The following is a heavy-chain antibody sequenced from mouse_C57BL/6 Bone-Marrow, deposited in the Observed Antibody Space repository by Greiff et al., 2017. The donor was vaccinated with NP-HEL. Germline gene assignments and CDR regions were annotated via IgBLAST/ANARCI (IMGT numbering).Heavy chain of an antibody. Sequence: EVQLVESGEGLVKPGGSLKLSCAASGFTFSSYAMSWVRQTPEQRLEWVAYISSGGDYIYYADTVKGRFTISRDNARNTLYLQMSSLKSEDTAMYYCTRDKAYYSNYWYFDVWGTGTTVTVSS. V-gene: IGHV5-9-1*02. CDR3: TRDKAYYSNYWYFDV. CDR2: ISSGGDYI. CDR1: GFTFSSYA. D-gene: IGHD2-5*01. J-gene: IGHJ1*03.